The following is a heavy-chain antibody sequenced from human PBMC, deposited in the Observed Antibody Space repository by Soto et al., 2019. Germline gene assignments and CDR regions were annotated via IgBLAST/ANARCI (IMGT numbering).Heavy chain of an antibody. J-gene: IGHJ3*02. CDR3: AREGGQQLSSAFDI. D-gene: IGHD6-13*01. CDR2: ISYDGSNK. V-gene: IGHV3-30-3*01. CDR1: GFTFSSYA. Sequence: GGSLRLSCAASGFTFSSYAMHWVRQAPGKGLEWVAVISYDGSNKYYADSVKGRFTISRDNSKNTLYLQMNSLRAEDTAVYYCAREGGQQLSSAFDIWGQGTMVTVSS.